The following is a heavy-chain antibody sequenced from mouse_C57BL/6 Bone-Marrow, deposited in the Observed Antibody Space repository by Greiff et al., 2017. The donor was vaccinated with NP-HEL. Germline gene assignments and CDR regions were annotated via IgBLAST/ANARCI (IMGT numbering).Heavy chain of an antibody. D-gene: IGHD2-1*01. V-gene: IGHV1-85*01. J-gene: IGHJ2*01. CDR1: GYTFTSYD. CDR3: AGVYFYFNY. Sequence: VQLVESGPELVKPGASVKLSCKASGYTFTSYDINWVKQRPGQGLEWIGWIYPRDGSTKYNEKFKGKATLTVDTSSRTAYMELHSLTSEDSAVYFCAGVYFYFNYWGQGTTLTVSS. CDR2: IYPRDGST.